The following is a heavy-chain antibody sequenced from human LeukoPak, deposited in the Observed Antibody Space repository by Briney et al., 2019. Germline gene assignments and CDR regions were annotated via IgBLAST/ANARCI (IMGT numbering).Heavy chain of an antibody. Sequence: GGSLRLTCAASGFTVSSKYMSWVRQAPGKGLDWVSVIYSGGSTYYADSVKGRFTISRDNSKNTLYLQMNSLRADDTAFYFCARMRGTTWYFDLWGRGTLVTVSS. CDR1: GFTVSSKY. CDR2: IYSGGST. CDR3: ARMRGTTWYFDL. J-gene: IGHJ2*01. V-gene: IGHV3-53*01. D-gene: IGHD1-7*01.